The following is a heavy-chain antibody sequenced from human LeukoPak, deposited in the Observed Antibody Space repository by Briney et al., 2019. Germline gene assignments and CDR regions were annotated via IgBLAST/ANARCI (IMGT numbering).Heavy chain of an antibody. CDR2: INPNSGGT. V-gene: IGHV1-2*02. Sequence: ASVKVSCKASGYTFTGYYMHWVRQAPGQGLEWMGWINPNSGGTNYAQKFQGRVTMTRDTSISTAYMELSRLRSDDTAVYYCARASVLAAGSDYWGQGTLVIVSS. D-gene: IGHD6-13*01. J-gene: IGHJ4*02. CDR1: GYTFTGYY. CDR3: ARASVLAAGSDY.